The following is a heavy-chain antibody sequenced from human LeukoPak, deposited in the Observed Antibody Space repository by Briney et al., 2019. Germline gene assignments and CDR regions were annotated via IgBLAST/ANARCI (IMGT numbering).Heavy chain of an antibody. CDR3: AKGAYDYIEIAYFDY. CDR1: GFSFNNYA. Sequence: PGGSLRLSCVASGFSFNNYAMNWVRQAPGKGLEGGSLIIVSSGSTFYADSVKGRFTISRDKYRDTLYLQMNSLRAEDTAVYYCAKGAYDYIEIAYFDYWGQGSLVTVSS. J-gene: IGHJ4*02. CDR2: IIVSSGST. D-gene: IGHD5-12*01. V-gene: IGHV3-23*01.